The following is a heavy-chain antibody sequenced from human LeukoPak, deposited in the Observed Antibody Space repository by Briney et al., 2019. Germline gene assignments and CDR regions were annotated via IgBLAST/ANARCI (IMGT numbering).Heavy chain of an antibody. D-gene: IGHD3-3*01. V-gene: IGHV3-66*02. Sequence: GGSLRLSCAASGFTVSSNYISWARQAPGKGLEWVSVIYSGGSTYYADSVKGRFTISRDNSKNTLYLQMNSLRAEDTAVYYCARGTHLRFLEFDYWGQGTLVTVSS. CDR3: ARGTHLRFLEFDY. CDR1: GFTVSSNY. J-gene: IGHJ4*02. CDR2: IYSGGST.